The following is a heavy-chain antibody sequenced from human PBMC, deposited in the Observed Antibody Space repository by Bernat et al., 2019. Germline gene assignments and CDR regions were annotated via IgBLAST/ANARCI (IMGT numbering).Heavy chain of an antibody. CDR2: ISGSGGST. CDR3: AKDLYDFWSGYNDWYFDL. CDR1: GFTFSSYA. J-gene: IGHJ2*01. V-gene: IGHV3-23*01. D-gene: IGHD3-3*01. Sequence: EVQLLESGGGLVQPGGSLRLSCAASGFTFSSYAMSWVRQAPGKGLEWVSAISGSGGSTYSADSVKGRFTISRDNSKNTLYLQMNSLRAEDTAVYYCAKDLYDFWSGYNDWYFDLWGRGTLVTVSS.